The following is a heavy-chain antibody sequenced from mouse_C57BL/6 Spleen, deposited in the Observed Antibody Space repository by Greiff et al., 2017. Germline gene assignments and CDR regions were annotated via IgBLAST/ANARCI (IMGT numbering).Heavy chain of an antibody. J-gene: IGHJ1*03. CDR3: ARAPITTVVAGDWYFDV. CDR1: GFTFSSYA. CDR2: ISDGGSYT. V-gene: IGHV5-4*03. D-gene: IGHD1-1*01. Sequence: EVKLVESGGGLVKPGGSLKLSCAASGFTFSSYAMSWVRQTPEKRLEWVATISDGGSYTYYPDNVKGRFTISRDNAKNNLYLQMSHLKSEDTAMYYCARAPITTVVAGDWYFDVWGTGTTVTVSS.